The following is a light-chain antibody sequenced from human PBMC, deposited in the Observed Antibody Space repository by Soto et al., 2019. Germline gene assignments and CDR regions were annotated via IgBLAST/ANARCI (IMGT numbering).Light chain of an antibody. J-gene: IGKJ5*01. CDR3: MQGSYWPPT. Sequence: DVVMTQSPLSLSVTLGQPASFSCRSSQSLLYSNGNTYFNWFHQRPGQSPRRIIYQISNRGPGVPDRFSGSGSGTYCTLKINRVEAEDVGIYYCMQGSYWPPTFGQGTRLEI. CDR1: QSLLYSNGNTY. CDR2: QIS. V-gene: IGKV2-30*01.